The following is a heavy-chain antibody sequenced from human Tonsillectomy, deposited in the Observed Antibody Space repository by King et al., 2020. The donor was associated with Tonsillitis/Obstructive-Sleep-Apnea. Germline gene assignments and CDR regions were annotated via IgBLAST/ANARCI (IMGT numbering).Heavy chain of an antibody. V-gene: IGHV3-53*01. D-gene: IGHD4-17*01. CDR3: ARDTYGDYYY. Sequence: VQLEESGGGLIQPVGSLRLSCAASGFTVSSNYMSWVRQAPGKGLEWVSVIYSCGSTSYADSVKGRFTISRDNSKNTLYLQMNSLSAEDTAVYYCARDTYGDYYYWGQGTLVTVSS. CDR2: IYSCGST. CDR1: GFTVSSNY. J-gene: IGHJ4*02.